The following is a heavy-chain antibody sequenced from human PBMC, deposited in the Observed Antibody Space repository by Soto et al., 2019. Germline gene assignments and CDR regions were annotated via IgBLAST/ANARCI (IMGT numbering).Heavy chain of an antibody. CDR1: GFTFSNYD. J-gene: IGHJ4*02. Sequence: EVQLVESGGGLVQPGGSLRLSCVVSGFTFSNYDMHWVRQATGKGLEWVSAIASAGDTYYADSVKGRFTISRENAGDSLFLQMSSLRVGDTAVYYCVALGAHIFWGQETLVTVSS. V-gene: IGHV3-13*04. CDR2: IASAGDT. CDR3: VALGAHIF. D-gene: IGHD2-8*02.